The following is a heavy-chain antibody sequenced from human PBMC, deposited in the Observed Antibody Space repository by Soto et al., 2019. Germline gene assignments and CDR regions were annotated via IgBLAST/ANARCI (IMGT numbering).Heavy chain of an antibody. V-gene: IGHV3-30-3*01. CDR1: GFTFSSYA. CDR3: ARDYDSSGYYYGYFDY. D-gene: IGHD3-22*01. J-gene: IGHJ4*02. CDR2: ISYDGSNK. Sequence: GGSLRLSCAASGFTFSSYAMHWVRQAPGKGLEWVAVISYDGSNKYYADSVKGRFTISRDNSKNTLYLQMNSLRAEDTAVYYWARDYDSSGYYYGYFDYWGQGTLVTVSS.